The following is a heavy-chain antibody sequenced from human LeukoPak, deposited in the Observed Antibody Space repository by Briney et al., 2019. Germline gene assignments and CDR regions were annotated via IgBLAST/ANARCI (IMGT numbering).Heavy chain of an antibody. CDR2: IRYDGSNK. J-gene: IGHJ6*03. D-gene: IGHD5-12*01. V-gene: IGHV3-30*02. CDR3: ARGGGGAATIPIYYYYMDV. Sequence: PGGSLRLSCAASGFTFSSYGMHWVRQAPGKGLEWVAFIRYDGSNKYYADSVKGRFTISRDNSKNTLYLQMNSLRAEDTAVYYCARGGGGAATIPIYYYYMDVWGKGTTVTVSS. CDR1: GFTFSSYG.